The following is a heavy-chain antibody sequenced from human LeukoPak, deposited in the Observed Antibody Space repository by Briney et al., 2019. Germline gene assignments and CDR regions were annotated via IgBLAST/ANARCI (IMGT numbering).Heavy chain of an antibody. D-gene: IGHD1-26*01. CDR2: INPNSGGT. CDR1: GYTFTGNY. V-gene: IGHV1-2*02. Sequence: ASVKVSCKASGYTFTGNYMHWVRQAPGRGLEWMGWINPNSGGTNYAQKFQGGVTMTRDTSINTAYMELSRLRSDDTAVYYCARVGSSGSYDYFDYWGQGTLVTVSS. J-gene: IGHJ4*02. CDR3: ARVGSSGSYDYFDY.